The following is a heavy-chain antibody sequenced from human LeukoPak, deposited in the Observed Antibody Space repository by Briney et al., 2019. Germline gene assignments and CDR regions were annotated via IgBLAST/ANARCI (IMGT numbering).Heavy chain of an antibody. CDR2: IYPGDSDT. J-gene: IGHJ3*02. V-gene: IGHV5-51*01. Sequence: PGASLKISCKGSGYSFTNYWIGWVRQMPGKGLEWMGIIYPGDSDTRYSPYFQGKVTISADKSISTAYLQWSGLKASDTATYYCATRYSSGWYDAFHIWGQGTMVTVSS. CDR1: GYSFTNYW. CDR3: ATRYSSGWYDAFHI. D-gene: IGHD6-19*01.